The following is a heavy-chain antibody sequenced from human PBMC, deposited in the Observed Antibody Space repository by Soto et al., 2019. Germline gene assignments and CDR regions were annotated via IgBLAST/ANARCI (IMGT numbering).Heavy chain of an antibody. V-gene: IGHV4-34*01. D-gene: IGHD3-9*01. CDR3: SRGGSNDWQVAFDI. Sequence: QLQQWGAGLLKPSETLSLTCVVSGGSFSTYYYNWIRQSPGKGLEWIGEINHSGSNNYSPSLKSRVTMSLDTSKNHFSLKLTSVTAADTAVYYWSRGGSNDWQVAFDIWGQGTMVTVSS. CDR2: INHSGSN. J-gene: IGHJ3*02. CDR1: GGSFSTYY.